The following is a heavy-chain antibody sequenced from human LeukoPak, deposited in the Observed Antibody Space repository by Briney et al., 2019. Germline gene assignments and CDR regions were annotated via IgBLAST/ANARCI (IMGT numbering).Heavy chain of an antibody. CDR1: GYSFTSFG. CDR3: ARVFSFGDYIWGSYRYYFDY. CDR2: ISTYNANT. Sequence: GASVKVSCKASGYSFTSFGISWVRQAPGQGLEWMGWISTYNANTNYAQKYQGRVTMTTDTSTSTAYMELRSLRSDDTAVYFCARVFSFGDYIWGSYRYYFDYWGQGTLATVSS. J-gene: IGHJ4*02. V-gene: IGHV1-18*01. D-gene: IGHD3-16*02.